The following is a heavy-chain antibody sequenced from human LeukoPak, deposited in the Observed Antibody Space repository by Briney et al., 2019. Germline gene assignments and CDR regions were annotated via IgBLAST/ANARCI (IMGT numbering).Heavy chain of an antibody. D-gene: IGHD2/OR15-2a*01. J-gene: IGHJ4*02. CDR2: ISGSAGST. V-gene: IGHV3-23*01. Sequence: GGSLKLSCVASGFTFSNYALTWIRQAPGKGLEWVSAISGSAGSTHYADSVKGRFTISRDNSKNTLYLQMNRLRAEDTAVYYCAKEWTSMTYFDYWGQGTLVTVSS. CDR3: AKEWTSMTYFDY. CDR1: GFTFSNYA.